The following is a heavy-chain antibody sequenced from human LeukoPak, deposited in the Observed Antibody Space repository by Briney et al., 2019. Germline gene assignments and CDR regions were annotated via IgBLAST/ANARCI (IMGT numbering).Heavy chain of an antibody. Sequence: ASVKVSCKASGYTFTSYDINWVRQATGQGLEWMGWMNPNSGNTGYAQKFQGRVTITRNTSISTAYMELGSLRSEDTAVYYCARGNYGSGSYSLWDWGQGTLVTVSS. J-gene: IGHJ4*02. CDR1: GYTFTSYD. CDR3: ARGNYGSGSYSLWD. CDR2: MNPNSGNT. V-gene: IGHV1-8*03. D-gene: IGHD3-10*01.